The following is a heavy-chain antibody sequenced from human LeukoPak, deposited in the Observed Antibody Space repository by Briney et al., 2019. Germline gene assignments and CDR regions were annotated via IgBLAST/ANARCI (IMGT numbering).Heavy chain of an antibody. V-gene: IGHV3-20*04. J-gene: IGHJ4*02. D-gene: IGHD3/OR15-3a*01. Sequence: PGGSLRLSRTASGFTLCDYGMSWGPQGPGEGLGVGSGIYWNWGSTGFAGSGKGRFTISRDNPKNSLYLQMNSLRAEDTALYYCARDWTGYYGSDYWGQGTLVTVSS. CDR2: IYWNWGST. CDR3: ARDWTGYYGSDY. CDR1: GFTLCDYG.